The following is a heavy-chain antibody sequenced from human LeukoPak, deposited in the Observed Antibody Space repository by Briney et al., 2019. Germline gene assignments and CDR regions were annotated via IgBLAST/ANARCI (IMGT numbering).Heavy chain of an antibody. Sequence: GGSLRLSCAASGFTFSSYAMSWVRQAPGKGLEWVSGISGSGGSTYYADSVKGRFTISRDNSKNTLYLQMNSQRAEDTAVYYCAKSSGNYYRSSFGPWGQGTLVTVSS. CDR1: GFTFSSYA. CDR2: ISGSGGST. V-gene: IGHV3-23*01. D-gene: IGHD1-26*01. J-gene: IGHJ5*02. CDR3: AKSSGNYYRSSFGP.